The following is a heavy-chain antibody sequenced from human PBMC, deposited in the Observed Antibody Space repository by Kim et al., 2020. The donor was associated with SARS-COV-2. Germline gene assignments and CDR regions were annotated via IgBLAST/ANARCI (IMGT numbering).Heavy chain of an antibody. J-gene: IGHJ4*02. D-gene: IGHD3-16*01. CDR1: GFTFSSYE. CDR2: ISNSGDII. V-gene: IGHV3-48*03. CDR3: ARSLRLPLF. Sequence: GGSLRLSCAASGFTFSSYEMTWVRQAPGKGLEWISYISNSGDIIYYADSVKGRFTISRDNSKNSLCLQMTSLRVEDTAVYYCARSLRLPLFGGQGTLVTVSS.